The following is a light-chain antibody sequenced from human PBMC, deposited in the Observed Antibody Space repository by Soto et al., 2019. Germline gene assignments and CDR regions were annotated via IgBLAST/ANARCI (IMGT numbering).Light chain of an antibody. CDR2: TVS. J-gene: IGKJ5*01. V-gene: IGKV2-30*01. CDR1: QSLLYSDGNTY. CDR3: LQGTHWPIT. Sequence: DVVMTQSPLSLPVTLGQPASISCRSSQSLLYSDGNTYLSWFQQRPGQSPRRLIYTVSNRDSGVPDRFSGSGSGTDFTLIISRVEAEDVGVYFCLQGTHWPITLGQGTRLEIK.